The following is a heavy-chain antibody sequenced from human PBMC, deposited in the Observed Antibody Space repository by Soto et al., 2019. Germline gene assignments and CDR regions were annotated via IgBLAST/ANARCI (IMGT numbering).Heavy chain of an antibody. CDR2: ISSSSSTI. CDR3: ARAEKTTVVTLFDY. D-gene: IGHD4-17*01. J-gene: IGHJ4*02. Sequence: GESLKISCAASGFTFSSYSMNWVRQAPGKGLEWVSYISSSSSTIYYADSVKGRFTISRDNAKNSLYLQMNSLRDEDTAVYYCARAEKTTVVTLFDYWGQGTLVTVSS. CDR1: GFTFSSYS. V-gene: IGHV3-48*02.